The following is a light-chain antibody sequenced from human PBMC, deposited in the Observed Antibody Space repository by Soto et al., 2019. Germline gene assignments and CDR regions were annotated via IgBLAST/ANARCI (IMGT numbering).Light chain of an antibody. J-gene: IGKJ1*01. Sequence: DIQMTQSPSTLSASVGDRVTITCRASQSISASLVWYQQKPRKDPKPLIYKASSLETGVPSGFSGSGSVTEFTLDIRGLQADDFAPYFCQPMVTFGQGTKVEIK. CDR2: KAS. CDR3: QPMVT. CDR1: QSISAS. V-gene: IGKV1-5*03.